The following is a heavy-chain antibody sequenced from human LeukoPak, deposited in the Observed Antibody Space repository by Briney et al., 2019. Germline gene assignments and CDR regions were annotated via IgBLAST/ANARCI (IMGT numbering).Heavy chain of an antibody. J-gene: IGHJ4*02. CDR2: IYTSGRT. D-gene: IGHD6-13*01. CDR1: GGSISSYY. Sequence: SETLSLTCTVSGGSISSYYGSWIRQPPGKGLEWIGYIYTSGRTNYNPSLKSRVTISVDTSKNQFSLQLSSVTAADTAVYYCAGSEYSSSWYYFDYWGQGTLVTVSS. CDR3: AGSEYSSSWYYFDY. V-gene: IGHV4-4*09.